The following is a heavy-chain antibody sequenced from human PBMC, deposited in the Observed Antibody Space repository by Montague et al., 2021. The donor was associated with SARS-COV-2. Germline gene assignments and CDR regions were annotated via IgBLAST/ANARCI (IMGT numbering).Heavy chain of an antibody. D-gene: IGHD3-3*01. CDR2: IYYSGST. CDR3: SRKASRGITNFGVVTALYYFDY. Sequence: SETLSLTCTVSGGSISSSSYYWGWIRQPPGKGLEWIGSIYYSGSTYYNPCVKSPVTISVATSKNQFSLKPRSVTAADTAVYYCSRKASRGITNFGVVTALYYFDYWGQGTLVTVSS. J-gene: IGHJ4*02. CDR1: GGSISSSSYY. V-gene: IGHV4-39*01.